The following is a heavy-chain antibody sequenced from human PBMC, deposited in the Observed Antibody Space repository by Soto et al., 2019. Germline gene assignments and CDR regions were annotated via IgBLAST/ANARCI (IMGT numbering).Heavy chain of an antibody. CDR1: GGTFSSYA. CDR2: IIPIFGTA. D-gene: IGHD3-10*01. CDR3: ARNYYGSGSILDY. J-gene: IGHJ4*02. Sequence: SVKVSCKASGGTFSSYAISWVRQAPGQGLEWMGGIIPIFGTANYAQKFQGRVTITADESTSTAYMELSSLRSEDTAVYYCARNYYGSGSILDYWGPGTLVTVSS. V-gene: IGHV1-69*13.